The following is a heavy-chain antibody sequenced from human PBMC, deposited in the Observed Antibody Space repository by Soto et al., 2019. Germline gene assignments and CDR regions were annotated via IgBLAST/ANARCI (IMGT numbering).Heavy chain of an antibody. D-gene: IGHD2-2*01. Sequence: GGSLRLSCAASVFTVSSNYMSWVRQAPGKGLEWVSVIYSGGSTYYADSVKGRFTISRDNSKNTLYLQMNSLRAEDTAVYYCARGGGYCSSTSCYLGFSYYYGMDVWGQGTTVTVSS. J-gene: IGHJ6*02. CDR2: IYSGGST. V-gene: IGHV3-53*01. CDR3: ARGGGYCSSTSCYLGFSYYYGMDV. CDR1: VFTVSSNY.